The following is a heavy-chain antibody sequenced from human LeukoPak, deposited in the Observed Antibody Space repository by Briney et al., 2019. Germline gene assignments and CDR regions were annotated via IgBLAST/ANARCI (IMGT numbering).Heavy chain of an antibody. J-gene: IGHJ4*02. D-gene: IGHD2-15*01. CDR2: INHSGST. V-gene: IGHV4-34*01. CDR1: GGSFSGYY. Sequence: SETLSLTCAVYGGSFSGYYWSWIRQPPGKGLEWIGEINHSGSTNYNPSLKSRVTISVDTSKNQFSLKLSSVTAADTAVYFCARDPGYCSGDTCYGYWGQGTLVTVSS. CDR3: ARDPGYCSGDTCYGY.